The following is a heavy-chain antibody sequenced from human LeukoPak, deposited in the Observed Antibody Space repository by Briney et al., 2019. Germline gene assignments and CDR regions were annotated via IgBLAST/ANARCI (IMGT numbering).Heavy chain of an antibody. J-gene: IGHJ6*03. V-gene: IGHV3-23*01. D-gene: IGHD3-10*01. Sequence: PGGSLRLSCAASGFTFSSYAMSWVRQAPGKGLEWVSAISGSGGSTYSADSVKGRFTISRDNSKNTLYLQMNSLRAEDTAVYYCARVLSGRGSLYDYYYYMDVWGKGTTVTISS. CDR2: ISGSGGST. CDR1: GFTFSSYA. CDR3: ARVLSGRGSLYDYYYYMDV.